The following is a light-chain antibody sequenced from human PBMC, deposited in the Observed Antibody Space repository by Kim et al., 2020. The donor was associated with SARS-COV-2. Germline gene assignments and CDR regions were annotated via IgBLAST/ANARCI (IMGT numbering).Light chain of an antibody. V-gene: IGLV4-69*02. CDR1: SGHSSYG. CDR2: LNNDGSH. Sequence: QPVLTQSPSASASLGASVKLTCTLSSGHSSYGIAWHQQQPEKGPRYLMKLNNDGSHSKGDGIPDRFSGSTSGTERYLTISSLQSEDEADYYCQAWGTGTNVYGHGTKVTVL. CDR3: QAWGTGTNV. J-gene: IGLJ1*01.